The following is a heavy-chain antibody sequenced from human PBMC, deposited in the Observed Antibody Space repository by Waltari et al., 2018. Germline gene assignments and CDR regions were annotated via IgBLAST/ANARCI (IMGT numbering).Heavy chain of an antibody. Sequence: EVQLVESGGGLVKPGGSLRLSCAASGFTFSSYSMNWVRQAPGKGLEGVASISSSSSYIYYASSVKGRFTISRDNAKNTLYLQMNSLRAEDTAVYYGARDLGAGYYYYGMDVWGQGTTVTVSS. CDR1: GFTFSSYS. CDR3: ARDLGAGYYYYGMDV. V-gene: IGHV3-21*01. J-gene: IGHJ6*02. CDR2: ISSSSSYI. D-gene: IGHD3-16*01.